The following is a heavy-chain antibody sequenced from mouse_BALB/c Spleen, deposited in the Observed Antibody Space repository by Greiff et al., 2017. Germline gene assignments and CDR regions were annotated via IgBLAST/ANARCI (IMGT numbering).Heavy chain of an antibody. Sequence: EVTLMESGGGLVKPGGSLKLSCAASGFAFSSYDMSWVRQTPEKRLEWVAYISSGGGSTYYPDTVKGRFTISRDNAKNTLYLQMSSLKSEDTAMYYCARVGTGNYYAMDYWGQGTSVTVSS. CDR2: ISSGGGST. V-gene: IGHV5-12-1*01. CDR1: GFAFSSYD. D-gene: IGHD3-1*01. J-gene: IGHJ4*01. CDR3: ARVGTGNYYAMDY.